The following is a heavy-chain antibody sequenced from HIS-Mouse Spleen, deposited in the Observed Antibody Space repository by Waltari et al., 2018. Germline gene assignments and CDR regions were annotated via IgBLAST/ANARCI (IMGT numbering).Heavy chain of an antibody. D-gene: IGHD6-19*01. V-gene: IGHV2-70*15. J-gene: IGHJ4*02. CDR1: GFSLSTSGMC. CDR2: LDWDDDK. Sequence: QVTLRESGPALVKPTQTLTLTCTFSGFSLSTSGMCVSWIRQPPGKALEWLARLDWDDDKYYSTSLKTRLTISRDTSKNQVVLTMTNMDPLHTATYYCARIAEGYTSGWYAFDYWGQGTLVTVSS. CDR3: ARIAEGYTSGWYAFDY.